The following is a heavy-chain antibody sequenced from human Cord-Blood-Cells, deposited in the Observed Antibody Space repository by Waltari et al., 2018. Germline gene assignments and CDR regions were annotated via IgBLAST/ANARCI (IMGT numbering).Heavy chain of an antibody. CDR3: ATPFIAAAGTGPFDY. J-gene: IGHJ4*02. CDR1: GGSISSSSYY. Sequence: QLQLQESGPGLVKPSETLSLTCTVSGGSISSSSYYWGWIRQPPGKGLEWIGSIYYSGSTYYSPSLKSRVTISVDTSKNQFSLKLSSVTAADTAVYYCATPFIAAAGTGPFDYWGQGTLVTVSS. D-gene: IGHD6-13*01. CDR2: IYYSGST. V-gene: IGHV4-39*01.